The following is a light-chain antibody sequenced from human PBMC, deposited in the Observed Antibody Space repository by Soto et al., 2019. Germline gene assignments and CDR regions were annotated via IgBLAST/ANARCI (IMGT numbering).Light chain of an antibody. CDR1: QSVRSW. CDR3: QQYDNYPLT. CDR2: DAS. V-gene: IGKV1-5*01. Sequence: DTQMTQSPSTLSASVGDTVTITCRASQSVRSWLAWYQQKPGTAPKLLIFDASRLESGVPSRFSGSASGTEFTHTISSLQPDDFATYYCQQYDNYPLTFGGGTKVDIK. J-gene: IGKJ4*01.